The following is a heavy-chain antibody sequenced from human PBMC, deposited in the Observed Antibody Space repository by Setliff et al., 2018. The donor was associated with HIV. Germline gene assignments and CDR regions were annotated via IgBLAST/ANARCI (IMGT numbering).Heavy chain of an antibody. V-gene: IGHV4-34*01. CDR3: ARGRDYTGSWFRPFYLDF. CDR1: GGSFSAYH. D-gene: IGHD3-3*01. Sequence: TSETLSLTCAVYGGSFSAYHWSWIRQTPGKGLEWLGEINRSGSTAYNLALESRVSMSIDTSKNQFSLKLTSVTAADTAIYYCARGRDYTGSWFRPFYLDFWGHGNLVTVSS. J-gene: IGHJ4*01. CDR2: INRSGST.